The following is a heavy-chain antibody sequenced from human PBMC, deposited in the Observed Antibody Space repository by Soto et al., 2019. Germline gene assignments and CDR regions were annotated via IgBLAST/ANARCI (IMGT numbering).Heavy chain of an antibody. CDR3: NRGSEYDFWSGYL. Sequence: QERLVQSGAEVRKPGSSVKVSCKVTGGTSTRYAINWVRQAPGQGLEWMGGIVPMFGTSKYAQKFQGRVTITADTSSNIAYMELRSLRSEDTAVYYCNRGSEYDFWSGYLWGQGTLVSVSS. V-gene: IGHV1-69*06. CDR1: GGTSTRYA. J-gene: IGHJ4*02. CDR2: IVPMFGTS. D-gene: IGHD3-3*01.